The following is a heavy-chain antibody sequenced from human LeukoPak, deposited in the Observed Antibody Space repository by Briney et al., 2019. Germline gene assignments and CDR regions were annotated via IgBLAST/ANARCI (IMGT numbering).Heavy chain of an antibody. CDR3: ARDSGVSYPGGYMDV. Sequence: ASVKVSCKASGGTFSSYAISWVRQAPGQGLEWMGRIIPILGIANYAQKFQGRVTITTDESTSTAYMELSSLRSEDTAVYYCARDSGVSYPGGYMDVWGKGTTVTVSS. CDR2: IIPILGIA. D-gene: IGHD1-26*01. V-gene: IGHV1-69*04. CDR1: GGTFSSYA. J-gene: IGHJ6*03.